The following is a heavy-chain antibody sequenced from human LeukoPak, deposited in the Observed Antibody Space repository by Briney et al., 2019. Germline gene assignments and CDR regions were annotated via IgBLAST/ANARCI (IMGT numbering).Heavy chain of an antibody. J-gene: IGHJ4*02. D-gene: IGHD2-2*01. V-gene: IGHV1-24*01. CDR3: ATFSSIVVVPAAPFDY. CDR1: GYTLTQLS. CDR2: FDPEDGET. Sequence: ASVKVSCKVSGYTLTQLSMHWVRQAPGKGLEWMGGFDPEDGETIYAQKFQGRVTMTEDTSTDTAYMELSSLRSEDTAVYYCATFSSIVVVPAAPFDYGGQGTLVTVSS.